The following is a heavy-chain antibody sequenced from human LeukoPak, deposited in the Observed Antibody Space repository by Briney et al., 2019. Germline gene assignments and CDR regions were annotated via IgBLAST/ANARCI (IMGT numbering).Heavy chain of an antibody. J-gene: IGHJ6*03. D-gene: IGHD3-9*01. CDR1: GLTFSNTW. CDR3: AKVYDILTGYYIPDYYYMDV. V-gene: IGHV3-15*01. CDR2: IKSKTNGGTI. Sequence: GGSLRLSCAASGLTFSNTWLSWVRQAPGKGLEWVGRIKSKTNGGTIDYAAPVKGRFTISRDDSKNTLYLQMNSLRAEDTAVYYCAKVYDILTGYYIPDYYYMDVWGKGTTVTVSS.